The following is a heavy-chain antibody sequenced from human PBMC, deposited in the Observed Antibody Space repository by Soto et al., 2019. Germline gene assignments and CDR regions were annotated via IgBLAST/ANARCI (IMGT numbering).Heavy chain of an antibody. CDR3: TRDKRVYCSSTSCHTNEAFDI. J-gene: IGHJ3*02. V-gene: IGHV1-18*01. CDR1: GYSFTSYG. Sequence: QVQLVQAGAEVKKPGASVKVSCKASGYSFTSYGISWVRQAPGHGLEWMGWISPYNGNTNYAQWLQCRVTMTTDTSTSRTYRDLRSLRSDDTAVYYCTRDKRVYCSSTSCHTNEAFDIWGQGTIVTVSS. CDR2: ISPYNGNT. D-gene: IGHD2-2*02.